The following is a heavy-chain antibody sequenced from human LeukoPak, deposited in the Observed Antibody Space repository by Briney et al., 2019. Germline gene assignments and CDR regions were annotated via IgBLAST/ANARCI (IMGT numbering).Heavy chain of an antibody. CDR3: ARPGAPGGCGDFYCDWYFDL. V-gene: IGHV3-13*04. Sequence: PGGSLRLSCAASGFIFSSYDMHWVRQTAEKGLEWVASIGTAGDTFYPGAVKGRFTISRENAKKSLYLQMNSLRAGDTAVYYCARPGAPGGCGDFYCDWYFDLWGRGTLVTVSS. D-gene: IGHD2-21*02. J-gene: IGHJ2*01. CDR2: IGTAGDT. CDR1: GFIFSSYD.